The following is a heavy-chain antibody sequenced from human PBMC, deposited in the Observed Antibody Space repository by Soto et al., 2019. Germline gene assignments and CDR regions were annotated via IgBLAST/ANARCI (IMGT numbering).Heavy chain of an antibody. CDR2: IIPIFGTA. Sequence: SVKVSCKASGGTFSSYAISWVRQAPGQGLEWMGGIIPIFGTANYAQKFQGRVTITADESTSTAYMELSSLRSEDTAVYYCASLGYCSSTSCYYYYGMDVWGQGTTVTVS. CDR1: GGTFSSYA. CDR3: ASLGYCSSTSCYYYYGMDV. D-gene: IGHD2-2*01. J-gene: IGHJ6*02. V-gene: IGHV1-69*13.